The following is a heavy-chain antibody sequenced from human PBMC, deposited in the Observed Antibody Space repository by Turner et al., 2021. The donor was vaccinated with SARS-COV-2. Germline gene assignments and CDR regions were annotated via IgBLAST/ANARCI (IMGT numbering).Heavy chain of an antibody. J-gene: IGHJ6*02. D-gene: IGHD1-20*01. CDR1: GFTFSSYN. Sequence: EMQLVESGGGLVKPGGSLRLSCAASGFTFSSYNMNWVRQAPGKWLEWVSSISSSRSYIYYADSGKGRFTISRDNAKNSLYLQMNSLRAEDTAVYYCARDRIVRNWNDVPKPTYGMDVWGQGTTVTVSS. V-gene: IGHV3-21*01. CDR3: ARDRIVRNWNDVPKPTYGMDV. CDR2: ISSSRSYI.